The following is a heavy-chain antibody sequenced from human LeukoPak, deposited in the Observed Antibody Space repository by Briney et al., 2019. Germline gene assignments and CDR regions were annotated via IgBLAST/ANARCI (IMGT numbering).Heavy chain of an antibody. CDR3: ARVNWINDY. CDR1: GYSIRRGYH. V-gene: IGHV4-38-2*02. CDR2: IHHSGST. Sequence: SETLSLTCSVSGYSIRRGYHWGWIRQPPGKGLEWIGTIHHSGSTYYNPSLKSRVTISVDTSKNQFSLKLTSVTAADTAVYYCARVNWINDYWGQGTLVTVSS. J-gene: IGHJ4*02. D-gene: IGHD1-20*01.